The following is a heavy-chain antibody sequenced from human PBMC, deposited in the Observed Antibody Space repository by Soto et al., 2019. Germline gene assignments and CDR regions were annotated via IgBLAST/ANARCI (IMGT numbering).Heavy chain of an antibody. CDR2: ITPILGIA. CDR1: GGTFSSYT. CDR3: AAARSCSGGSCYRAYWFDP. V-gene: IGHV1-69*02. J-gene: IGHJ5*02. D-gene: IGHD2-15*01. Sequence: QVQLVQSGAEVKKPGSSVKVSCKASGGTFSSYTISWVRQAPGQGLEWMGRITPILGIANYAQKFQGRVTITADKSTSTAYMELSSLRSEDTAVYYCAAARSCSGGSCYRAYWFDPWGQGTLVTVSS.